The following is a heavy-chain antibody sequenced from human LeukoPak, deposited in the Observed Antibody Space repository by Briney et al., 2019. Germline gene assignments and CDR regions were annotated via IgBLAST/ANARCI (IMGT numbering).Heavy chain of an antibody. V-gene: IGHV1-24*01. J-gene: IGHJ5*02. CDR3: ATVSGGYCSSTSCHNWFDP. Sequence: ASVKVSCKVSGYTLTELSMHWVRQAPGKGLEWMGGFDPEDGETIYAQKFQGRVTMTEDTSTDTAYMELSSLRSEDTAVYYCATVSGGYCSSTSCHNWFDPCGQGTLVTVSS. D-gene: IGHD2-2*01. CDR2: FDPEDGET. CDR1: GYTLTELS.